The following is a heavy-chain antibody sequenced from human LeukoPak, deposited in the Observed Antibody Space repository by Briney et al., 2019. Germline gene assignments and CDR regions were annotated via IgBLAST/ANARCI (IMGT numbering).Heavy chain of an antibody. J-gene: IGHJ5*02. D-gene: IGHD2-2*02. CDR1: GFTFSSYG. CDR2: IRYDGSNK. CDR3: AKDEYCSSTSCYTGGGAWNWFDP. V-gene: IGHV3-30*02. Sequence: PGGSLRLSCAASGFTFSSYGMHWVRQAPGKGLEWVAFIRYDGSNKYYADSVKGRFTISRDNSKNTLYLQMNGLRAEDTAVYYCAKDEYCSSTSCYTGGGAWNWFDPWGQGTLVTVSS.